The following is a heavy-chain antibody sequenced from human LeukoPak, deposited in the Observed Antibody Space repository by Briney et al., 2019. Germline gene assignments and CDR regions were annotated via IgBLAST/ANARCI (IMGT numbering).Heavy chain of an antibody. J-gene: IGHJ2*01. CDR1: GFTFSSYW. Sequence: GGSLRLSCAASGFTFSSYWMSWVRQAPGKGLEWVANIKQDGSEKYYVDSVKGRFTISRDNAKNSLYLQMNSLRAEDTAVYYCAREIPPSAGYCSSTSCRAPWYFDLWGRGTLVTVSS. CDR2: IKQDGSEK. D-gene: IGHD2-2*01. V-gene: IGHV3-7*01. CDR3: AREIPPSAGYCSSTSCRAPWYFDL.